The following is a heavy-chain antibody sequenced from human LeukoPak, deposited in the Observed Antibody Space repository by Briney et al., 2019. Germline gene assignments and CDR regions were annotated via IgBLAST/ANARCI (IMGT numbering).Heavy chain of an antibody. CDR1: GSSISSYY. V-gene: IGHV4-59*12. J-gene: IGHJ4*01. CDR3: ATDRSVTMVVDY. Sequence: SETLSLTCTVSGSSISSYYWTWVRQPPGKGLEYIGYIYYTGSTNSSPSLKSRVTISLDTSKNQFSLKLNSVTAADTAVYYCATDRSVTMVVDYWGQEPWSPSPQ. CDR2: IYYTGST. D-gene: IGHD3-10*01.